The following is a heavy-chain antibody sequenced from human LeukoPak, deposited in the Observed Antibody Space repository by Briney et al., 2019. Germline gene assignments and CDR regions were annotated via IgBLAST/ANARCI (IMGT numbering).Heavy chain of an antibody. V-gene: IGHV1-46*01. J-gene: IGHJ3*02. CDR1: GYTFTSYY. CDR2: INPSGGST. Sequence: GASVKVSCKASGYTFTSYYMHWVRQAPGQGLEWMGIINPSGGSTSYAQKFQGRVTMTRDTSTNTVYMELSSLRSEDTAVYYCATSALNFDSSGYYESWAFDIWGQGTMVTVSS. CDR3: ATSALNFDSSGYYESWAFDI. D-gene: IGHD3-22*01.